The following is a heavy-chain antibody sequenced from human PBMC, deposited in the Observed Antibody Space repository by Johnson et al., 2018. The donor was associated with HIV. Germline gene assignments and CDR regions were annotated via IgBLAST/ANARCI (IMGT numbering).Heavy chain of an antibody. D-gene: IGHD3-22*01. CDR3: ARGRKDIVVVITMRWSGYDAFDI. Sequence: QVQLVESGGGVVQPGRSLRLSCAASGFTFSSYAMHWVRQAPGKGLEWVAVFSYDGGKKYYGDSVEGRFTISKDISKNTLYLQMDSLRPEDTAVYYCARGRKDIVVVITMRWSGYDAFDIWGQGTMVTVSS. CDR2: FSYDGGKK. V-gene: IGHV3-30*04. J-gene: IGHJ3*02. CDR1: GFTFSSYA.